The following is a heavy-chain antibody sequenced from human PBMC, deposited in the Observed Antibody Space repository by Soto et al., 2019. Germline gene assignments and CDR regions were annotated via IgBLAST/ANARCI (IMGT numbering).Heavy chain of an antibody. J-gene: IGHJ6*02. CDR3: AKVGPHSAMDTIREHYYYYYGMDV. CDR2: ISGSGGST. CDR1: GFTFSSYA. V-gene: IGHV3-23*01. Sequence: PGGSLRLSCATSGFTFSSYAMSWVRQAPGKGLEWVSAISGSGGSTYYADSVKGRFTISRDNSKNTLYLQMNSLRAEDTAVYYCAKVGPHSAMDTIREHYYYYYGMDVWGQGTTVTVSS. D-gene: IGHD2-2*01.